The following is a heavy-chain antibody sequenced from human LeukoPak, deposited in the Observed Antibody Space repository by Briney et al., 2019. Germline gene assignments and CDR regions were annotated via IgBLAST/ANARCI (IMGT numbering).Heavy chain of an antibody. CDR2: MSSSGVSP. J-gene: IGHJ4*02. V-gene: IGHV3-23*01. CDR3: AKVSFDGGVIPYFDS. D-gene: IGHD3-10*01. CDR1: GFTFSSYA. Sequence: GGSLRLSCAASGFTFSSYAMTWVRQAPGKGLEWVSGMSSSGVSPDYADSVRGRFTISRDNSKDTLILHMDSLRVEDTAIYYCAKVSFDGGVIPYFDSWGQGTVVTVSS.